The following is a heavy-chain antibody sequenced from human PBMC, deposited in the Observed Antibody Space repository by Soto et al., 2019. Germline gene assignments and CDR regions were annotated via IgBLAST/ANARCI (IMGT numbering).Heavy chain of an antibody. V-gene: IGHV1-69*06. J-gene: IGHJ4*02. Sequence: QVQLVQSGAEVKKPGSSVKVSCQASGGTFSSYAISWVRQAPGQGLEWLGGIIPIFSTANYAQKLQGRVTITADKSTSTAYIELSSLKSEDTAVYYCATLGGTAMVKIDYWGQGTLVTVSS. CDR2: IIPIFSTA. CDR3: ATLGGTAMVKIDY. CDR1: GGTFSSYA. D-gene: IGHD5-18*01.